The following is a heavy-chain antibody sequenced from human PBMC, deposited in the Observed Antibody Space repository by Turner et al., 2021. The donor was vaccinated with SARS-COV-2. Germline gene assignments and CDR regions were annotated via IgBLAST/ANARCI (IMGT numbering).Heavy chain of an antibody. V-gene: IGHV4-59*01. CDR3: ARHQGSTSGYDHGMNV. CDR2: IYYRGST. D-gene: IGHD1-1*01. J-gene: IGHJ6*02. Sequence: QVQLQESGPGLVKPLETLSLTCTVSGGSMNTNYWSWIRQPPGKRLEWIGYIYYRGSTNYNPSLESRVTISVDTSKNQFSLKLTSVTAADTAIYYCARHQGSTSGYDHGMNVWGQGTAVIVSS. CDR1: GGSMNTNY.